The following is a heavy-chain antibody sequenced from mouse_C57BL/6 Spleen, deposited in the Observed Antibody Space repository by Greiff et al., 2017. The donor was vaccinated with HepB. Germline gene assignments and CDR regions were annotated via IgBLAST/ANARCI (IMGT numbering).Heavy chain of an antibody. CDR2: IDPSDSYT. D-gene: IGHD4-1*01. CDR3: ARRELTGTIAY. J-gene: IGHJ3*01. CDR1: GYTFTSYW. V-gene: IGHV1-59*01. Sequence: QVQLQHPGAELVRPGTSVKLSCKASGYTFTSYWMHWVKQRPGQGLEWIGVIDPSDSYTNYNQKFKGKATLTVDTSSSTAYMQLSSLTSEDSAVYYCARRELTGTIAYWGQGTLVTVSA.